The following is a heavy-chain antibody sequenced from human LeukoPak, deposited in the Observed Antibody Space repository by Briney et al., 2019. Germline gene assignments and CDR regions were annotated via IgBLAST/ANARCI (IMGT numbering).Heavy chain of an antibody. Sequence: GGSLRLSCAASGFTFSSYSMNWVRQAPGKGREWVSSISSSSSYIYYADSVKGRFTTSRDNAKNSLYLPMNSLRAEDTAVYYCVRSRSYPRGPYYYYYYMDVWGKGTTVTVSS. J-gene: IGHJ6*03. CDR2: ISSSSSYI. CDR3: VRSRSYPRGPYYYYYYMDV. V-gene: IGHV3-21*01. CDR1: GFTFSSYS.